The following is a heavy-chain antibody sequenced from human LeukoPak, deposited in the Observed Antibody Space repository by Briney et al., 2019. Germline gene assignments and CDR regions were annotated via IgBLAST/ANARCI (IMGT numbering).Heavy chain of an antibody. V-gene: IGHV3-48*01. Sequence: GRFTISRDNAKNSLFLQMSGLRADDTAVYYCARDTNGDSDYWGQGSLVTVSS. CDR3: ARDTNGDSDY. J-gene: IGHJ4*02. D-gene: IGHD4-17*01.